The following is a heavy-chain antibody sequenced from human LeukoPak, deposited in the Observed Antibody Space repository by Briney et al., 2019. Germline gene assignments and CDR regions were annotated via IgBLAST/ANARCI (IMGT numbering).Heavy chain of an antibody. V-gene: IGHV1-69*04. CDR1: GDTFTSNA. D-gene: IGHD3-3*01. Sequence: WASVKVSCKASGDTFTSNAVSWVRQAPGQGPEWMGRIIPILRTAEYAQKFQGRLTITADRSTSTAYMELSSLRSDDTAVYYCAKGKGFVGQFDFWGQGTLVTVSS. CDR3: AKGKGFVGQFDF. CDR2: IIPILRTA. J-gene: IGHJ4*02.